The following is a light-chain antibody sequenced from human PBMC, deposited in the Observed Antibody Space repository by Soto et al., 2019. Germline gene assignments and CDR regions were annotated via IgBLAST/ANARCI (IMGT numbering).Light chain of an antibody. J-gene: IGKJ1*01. CDR3: QSNKSYPWT. CDR1: QRISMF. V-gene: IGKV1-5*01. CDR2: DAS. Sequence: DIQMTQSPSTLSAYVGDRVTITCLASQRISMFLAWYQQKPGKYPKLLSYDASNSESGVPSRLSGSGSGTEFSITISNLEPDDVETYYSQSNKSYPWTFGQGTKVDVK.